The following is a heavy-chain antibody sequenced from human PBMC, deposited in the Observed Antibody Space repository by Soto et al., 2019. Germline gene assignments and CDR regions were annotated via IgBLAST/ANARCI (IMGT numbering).Heavy chain of an antibody. CDR2: IYYSGST. CDR1: GGYISSYY. J-gene: IGHJ4*02. Sequence: PSETLSLTCTVSGGYISSYYWSWIRQPPGKGLEWIGYIYYSGSTNYNPSLKSRVTISVDTSKNQFSLKLSSVTAADTAVYYCARAPGYCSSTSCYVTKTFFDYWGQGTLVTVSS. V-gene: IGHV4-59*01. D-gene: IGHD2-2*01. CDR3: ARAPGYCSSTSCYVTKTFFDY.